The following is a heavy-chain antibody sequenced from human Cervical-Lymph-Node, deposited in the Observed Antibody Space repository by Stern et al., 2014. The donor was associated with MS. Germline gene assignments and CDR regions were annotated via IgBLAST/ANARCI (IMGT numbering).Heavy chain of an antibody. Sequence: VHLVESGGGVVQPGRSLRLSCAVSGFTFSSYGMHWVRQAPGKGLHWVALISYDGSKKYYADSVTGRFTISRDISKKTLYLEMDSLRAEDTAMYYCARDRLSGNYRGPAYYWGQGALVTVSS. CDR3: ARDRLSGNYRGPAYY. CDR2: ISYDGSKK. D-gene: IGHD1-26*01. V-gene: IGHV3-33*01. CDR1: GFTFSSYG. J-gene: IGHJ4*02.